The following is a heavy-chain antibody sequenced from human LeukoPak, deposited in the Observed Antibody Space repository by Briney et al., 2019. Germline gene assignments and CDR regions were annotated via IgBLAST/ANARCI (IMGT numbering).Heavy chain of an antibody. CDR3: ARYSRITSVGTSWFDP. V-gene: IGHV3-33*01. CDR2: IWSDGSNQ. CDR1: GFTFSRYG. Sequence: PSGGSLRLSCAASGFTFSRYGMHWVRQAPGKGLEWVALIWSDGSNQNYADFVKGRFTISRDNSKNTAYLQMNSLRVEDTAVYYCARYSRITSVGTSWFDPWGQGTRVTVSS. D-gene: IGHD6-13*01. J-gene: IGHJ5*02.